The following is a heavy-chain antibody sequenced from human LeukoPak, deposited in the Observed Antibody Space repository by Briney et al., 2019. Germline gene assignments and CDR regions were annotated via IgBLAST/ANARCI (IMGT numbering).Heavy chain of an antibody. CDR2: INWNGGST. Sequence: GGAPRLSCAASGFTLYDYGMSLVRPPPGKGGEGVSCINWNGGSTGYADSVKGRFTISRDNAKNSLYLQMNSLRAEDTAFYYCARGYGDYDFFFNYWGQGTLVTVSS. CDR3: ARGYGDYDFFFNY. J-gene: IGHJ4*02. D-gene: IGHD4-17*01. CDR1: GFTLYDYG. V-gene: IGHV3-20*04.